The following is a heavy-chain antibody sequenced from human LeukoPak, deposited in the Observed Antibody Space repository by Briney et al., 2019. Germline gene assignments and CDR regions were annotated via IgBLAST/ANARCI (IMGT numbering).Heavy chain of an antibody. CDR1: GYTFTGYY. Sequence: ASVKVSCKASGYTFTGYYMRWVRQAPGQGLEWMGWINPNSGGTNYAQKFQGRVTMTRDTSISTAYMELSRLRSDDTAVYYCARDPHEATYGMDVWGQGTTVTVSS. J-gene: IGHJ6*02. D-gene: IGHD5-12*01. CDR2: INPNSGGT. V-gene: IGHV1-2*02. CDR3: ARDPHEATYGMDV.